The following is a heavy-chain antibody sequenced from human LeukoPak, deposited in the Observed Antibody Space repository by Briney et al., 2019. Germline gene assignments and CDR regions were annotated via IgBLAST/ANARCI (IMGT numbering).Heavy chain of an antibody. J-gene: IGHJ3*02. CDR2: IYTSGST. CDR3: ARDQDYDILTGYSPRAFDI. CDR1: GGSISSYY. V-gene: IGHV4-4*07. D-gene: IGHD3-9*01. Sequence: SETLSLTCTVSGGSISSYYWSWIRQPAGKGLEWIGRIYTSGSTNYNPSLKSRVTMSVDTSKNQFSLKLSSVTAADTAVYYCARDQDYDILTGYSPRAFDIWGQGTMVTVSS.